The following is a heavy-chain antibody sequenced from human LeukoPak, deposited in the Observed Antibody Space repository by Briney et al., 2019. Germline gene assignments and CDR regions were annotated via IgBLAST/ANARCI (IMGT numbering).Heavy chain of an antibody. D-gene: IGHD2-2*01. CDR2: ITSGHST. CDR1: GFTFSNYA. J-gene: IGHJ4*02. CDR3: AKDYPECTGTSCSGEAFFDY. Sequence: GGSLRLSCAASGFTFSNYAMSWVRQAAGKGLEWVSGITSGHSTYYADSVKGRFTISRDNSKNTVYLQMNSLRAEDTAVYCCAKDYPECTGTSCSGEAFFDYWGQGTLVTVSS. V-gene: IGHV3-23*01.